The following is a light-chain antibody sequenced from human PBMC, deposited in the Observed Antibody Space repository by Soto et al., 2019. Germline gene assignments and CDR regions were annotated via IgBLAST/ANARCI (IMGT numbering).Light chain of an antibody. CDR3: CSYAGSYTEV. J-gene: IGLJ1*01. V-gene: IGLV2-11*01. CDR2: DVS. CDR1: SSDVGGYNY. Sequence: QSVLTQPRSVSGSPGQSVTISCTGTSSDVGGYNYVSWYQQHPGKAPKLMIYDVSKRPSGVPDRFSGSKSGNTAALTISGLTAEDEADYYCCSYAGSYTEVFGTGTKVTVL.